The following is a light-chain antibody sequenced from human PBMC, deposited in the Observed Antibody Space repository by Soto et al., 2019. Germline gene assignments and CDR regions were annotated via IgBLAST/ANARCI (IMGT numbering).Light chain of an antibody. V-gene: IGKV3-20*01. Sequence: EIVLTQSPGTLSLSPGERATLSCRASQSVSSSYLAWYQQKPGQAPRLLIYDASSRATGIPDRFSGSGSGTDFTLTISRMEPEDVAVYYCQQYGSSHRTFGHGTKVEIK. CDR2: DAS. J-gene: IGKJ1*01. CDR1: QSVSSSY. CDR3: QQYGSSHRT.